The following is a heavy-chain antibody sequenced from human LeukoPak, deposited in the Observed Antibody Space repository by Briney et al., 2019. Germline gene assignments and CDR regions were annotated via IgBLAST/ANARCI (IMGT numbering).Heavy chain of an antibody. Sequence: SETLSLACTVSGGSISSYYWSWIRQPPGKGLEWIGYIYDSGSTNYNPSLKSRVTISVDTSKNQFSLKLSSVTAADTAVYYCARGGSGYDSFYYYGMDVWGQGTTVTVSS. CDR3: ARGGSGYDSFYYYGMDV. V-gene: IGHV4-59*01. CDR1: GGSISSYY. J-gene: IGHJ6*02. CDR2: IYDSGST. D-gene: IGHD5-12*01.